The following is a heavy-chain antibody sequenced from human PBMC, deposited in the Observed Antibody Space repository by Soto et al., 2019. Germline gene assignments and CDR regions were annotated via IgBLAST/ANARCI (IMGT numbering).Heavy chain of an antibody. D-gene: IGHD3-10*01. CDR1: GGSISNGNAY. V-gene: IGHV4-39*01. CDR2: VYFTGTT. CDR3: ARLKTGPRAMIRGHIFAYAS. Sequence: PSETLSLTCTVSGGSISNGNAYWGWIRQSPGKGLEWIGSVYFTGTTHYNPSLKSRVTISVDTSKNQFSLNLSSVTAADTALYYCARLKTGPRAMIRGHIFAYASWRPATLIT. J-gene: IGHJ5*01.